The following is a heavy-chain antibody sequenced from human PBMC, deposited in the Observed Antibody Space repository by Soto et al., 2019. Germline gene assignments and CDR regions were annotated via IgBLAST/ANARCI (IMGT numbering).Heavy chain of an antibody. J-gene: IGHJ4*02. CDR2: IKQDGSET. Sequence: ELQLVESGGGLVQPGGSLRLSCVVSGFRFSNHWMSWARQAPGKGLEWVANIKQDGSETYYVDSVKGRFTISRDNAANSLYLQMTSLRADDTAIYYCARGWATTAGTGDNWGQGTLVIVSS. CDR1: GFRFSNHW. D-gene: IGHD6-19*01. CDR3: ARGWATTAGTGDN. V-gene: IGHV3-7*01.